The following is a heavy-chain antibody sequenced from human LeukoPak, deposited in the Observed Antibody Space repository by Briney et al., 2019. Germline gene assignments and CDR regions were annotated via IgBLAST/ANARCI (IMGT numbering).Heavy chain of an antibody. V-gene: IGHV4-4*07. Sequence: PSETLSLTCSVSGDSITYFYWSWLRQAAGKGLEWIGRISSSGSTDYNASLKSRVTMSVDTSKNQLSLKVISVTAADTAVYYCARDNWNPWGQGTLVTVSS. CDR2: ISSSGST. D-gene: IGHD1-20*01. J-gene: IGHJ5*02. CDR1: GDSITYFY. CDR3: ARDNWNP.